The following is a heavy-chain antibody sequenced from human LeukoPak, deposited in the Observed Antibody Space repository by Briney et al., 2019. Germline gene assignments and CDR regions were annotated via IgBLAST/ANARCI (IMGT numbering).Heavy chain of an antibody. Sequence: SETLSLTCTVSGGSINSYYWSWIRQPPGKGLEWIGYLYYSGYLYYNGSTNYNPSLKSRVTISVDTSKNQFSLKLSSVTAADTAVYYCARHSPRMDFDYWGQGTLVTVSS. V-gene: IGHV4-59*08. CDR2: LYYSGYLYYNGST. CDR1: GGSINSYY. D-gene: IGHD2-8*01. J-gene: IGHJ4*02. CDR3: ARHSPRMDFDY.